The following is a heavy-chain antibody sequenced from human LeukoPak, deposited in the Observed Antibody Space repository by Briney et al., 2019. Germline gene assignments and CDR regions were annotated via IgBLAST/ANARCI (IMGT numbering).Heavy chain of an antibody. J-gene: IGHJ6*04. CDR2: ISSSSSYI. Sequence: PGGSLRLSCAASGFTFSSYSMNWVRQAPGKGLEWVSSISSSSSYIYYADSVKGRFTISRDNAKNSLYLQMNSLRAEDTAVYYCAREPTWGGFWSCYLDVWGKGTTVTVSS. V-gene: IGHV3-21*01. CDR1: GFTFSSYS. D-gene: IGHD3-3*01. CDR3: AREPTWGGFWSCYLDV.